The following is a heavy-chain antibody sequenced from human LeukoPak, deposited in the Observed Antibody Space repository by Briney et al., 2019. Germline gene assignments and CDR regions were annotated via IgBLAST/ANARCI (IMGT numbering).Heavy chain of an antibody. J-gene: IGHJ5*02. D-gene: IGHD6-13*01. Sequence: SQTLSLTCTVSGGSISSGVYCWSWIRQRPGEGLQWIGYICSSGSAYYNPSLKSRVTISVDTSKNQFSLKLSSVTAADTAVYYCARAPPVIAAAAYNWFDPWGQGTLVTVSS. CDR1: GGSISSGVYC. V-gene: IGHV4-31*03. CDR2: ICSSGSA. CDR3: ARAPPVIAAAAYNWFDP.